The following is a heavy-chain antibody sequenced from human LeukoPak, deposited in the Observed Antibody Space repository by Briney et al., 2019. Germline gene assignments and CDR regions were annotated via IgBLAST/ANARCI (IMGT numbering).Heavy chain of an antibody. CDR1: GGSISGYY. CDR3: TKREGPMSGSYDYFDP. D-gene: IGHD1-26*01. Sequence: SETLSLTCPVSGGSISGYYWSWIRQPPGQGLEWIAYIHSNGYTNYNPSLKSRVTISVDTSKNQFSLKVTSVTAADTAMYYCTKREGPMSGSYDYFDPWGQGTLVTVS. V-gene: IGHV4-4*09. J-gene: IGHJ5*02. CDR2: IHSNGYT.